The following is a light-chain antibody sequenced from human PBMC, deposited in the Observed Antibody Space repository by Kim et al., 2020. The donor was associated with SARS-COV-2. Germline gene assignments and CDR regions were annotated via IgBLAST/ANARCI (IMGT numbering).Light chain of an antibody. Sequence: QSVLTQPPSVSGAPGQRVTISCTGGSSNLGAGYDVNWYQQLPGTVPKLLIYANSNRPSGVPGRFSGSKSGSSASLAITGLQAEDETDYYCQSYDSSLSGYVFGTGTKVTVL. V-gene: IGLV1-40*01. CDR1: SSNLGAGYD. CDR3: QSYDSSLSGYV. CDR2: ANS. J-gene: IGLJ1*01.